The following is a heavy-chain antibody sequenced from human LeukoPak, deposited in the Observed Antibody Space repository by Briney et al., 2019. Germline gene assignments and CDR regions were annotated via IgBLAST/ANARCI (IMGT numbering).Heavy chain of an antibody. J-gene: IGHJ6*02. CDR3: AREAYCSGGSCYGMDV. CDR1: GYSISSGYY. Sequence: SEALSLTCTVSGYSISSGYYWGWIRQPPGKGLEWIGSIYHSGSTYYNPSLKSRVTISVDTSKNQFSLKLSSVTAADTAVYYCAREAYCSGGSCYGMDVWGQGTTVTVSS. V-gene: IGHV4-38-2*02. D-gene: IGHD2-15*01. CDR2: IYHSGST.